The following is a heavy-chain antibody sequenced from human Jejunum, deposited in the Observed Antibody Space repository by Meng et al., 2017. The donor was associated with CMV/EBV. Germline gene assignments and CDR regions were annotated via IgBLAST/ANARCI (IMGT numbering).Heavy chain of an antibody. Sequence: GYPFPSQGINWVRRAPGHGLGWVGWISTFNGHTKYARKLQGRVTMTTDTSTSTAYMELRSLTSDDMAVYYCARDLGHYDSSGYFSPWSRGTLVTVSS. CDR1: GYPFPSQG. D-gene: IGHD3-22*01. CDR3: ARDLGHYDSSGYFSP. CDR2: ISTFNGHT. V-gene: IGHV1-18*03. J-gene: IGHJ5*02.